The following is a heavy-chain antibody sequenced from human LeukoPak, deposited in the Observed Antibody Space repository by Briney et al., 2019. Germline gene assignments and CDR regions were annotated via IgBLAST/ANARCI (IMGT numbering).Heavy chain of an antibody. Sequence: MAGGSLRLSCAASGFTFSSYSMNWVRQAPGKGLEWVSSISSSSYIYYADSVKGRFTISRDNAKNSLYLQMNSLRAEDTAVYYCARDGSGWSPRYYFDYWGQGTLVTVSS. J-gene: IGHJ4*02. CDR1: GFTFSSYS. D-gene: IGHD6-19*01. V-gene: IGHV3-21*01. CDR3: ARDGSGWSPRYYFDY. CDR2: ISSSSYI.